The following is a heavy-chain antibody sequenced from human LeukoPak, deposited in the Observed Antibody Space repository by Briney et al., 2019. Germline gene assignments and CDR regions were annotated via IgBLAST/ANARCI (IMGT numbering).Heavy chain of an antibody. J-gene: IGHJ4*02. Sequence: PGGSLRLSCAASGFTFSSYSMNWVRQAPGTGLEWVSSISSSSSYIYYADSVKGRFTISRDNAKNSLYLQMNSLRGEDTAVYYCARAYFDWLSPLSGWGQGTLVTVSS. D-gene: IGHD3-9*01. CDR2: ISSSSSYI. CDR3: ARAYFDWLSPLSG. CDR1: GFTFSSYS. V-gene: IGHV3-21*01.